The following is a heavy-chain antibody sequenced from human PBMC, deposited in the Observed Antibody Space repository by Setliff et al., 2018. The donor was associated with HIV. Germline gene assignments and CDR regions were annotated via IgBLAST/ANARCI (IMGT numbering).Heavy chain of an antibody. CDR1: GFTFNHYA. CDR2: ISFSSSVI. CDR3: ARDEFLGSLGF. D-gene: IGHD1-26*01. V-gene: IGHV3-48*04. J-gene: IGHJ6*04. Sequence: PGESLKISCAASGFTFNHYAMSWVRQAPGKGLEWISYISFSSSVIYYADSVKGRFTISRDNAKNALYLQMNRLRAEDTAVYYCARDEFLGSLGFWGKGTTVTVSS.